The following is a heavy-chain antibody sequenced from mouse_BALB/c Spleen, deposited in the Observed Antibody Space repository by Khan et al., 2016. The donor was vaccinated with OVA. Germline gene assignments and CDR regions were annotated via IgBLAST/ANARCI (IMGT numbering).Heavy chain of an antibody. D-gene: IGHD1-2*01. J-gene: IGHJ2*01. V-gene: IGHV3-2*02. Sequence: EVELMESGPGLVKPSQSLSLTCTVTGYSITSGYGWNWIRQFPGNKLEWMGYISYSGSTNYNPSLKSRISITRETSKNQFFLQLNSVTTEDTATYYCARTARIKYWGQGTTLTVSS. CDR3: ARTARIKY. CDR1: GYSITSGYG. CDR2: ISYSGST.